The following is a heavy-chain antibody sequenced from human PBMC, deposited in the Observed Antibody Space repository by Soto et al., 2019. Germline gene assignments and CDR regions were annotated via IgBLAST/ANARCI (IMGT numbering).Heavy chain of an antibody. D-gene: IGHD3-16*02. Sequence: QLQLQESGPGLVKPSETLSLTCPVSGGSISSSSYYWGWIRQPPGKGLEWIGSIYYSGSTYYNPSLKSRVTISVDTSKNQFSLKLSSVTAADTAVYYCARRDRSPPYRYWGQGTLVTVSS. V-gene: IGHV4-39*01. J-gene: IGHJ4*02. CDR3: ARRDRSPPYRY. CDR2: IYYSGST. CDR1: GGSISSSSYY.